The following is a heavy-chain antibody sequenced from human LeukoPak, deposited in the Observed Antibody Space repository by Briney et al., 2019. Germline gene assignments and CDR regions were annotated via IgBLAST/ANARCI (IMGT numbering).Heavy chain of an antibody. Sequence: PGGSLSLSCAASGFTFSSYAMSWVRQAPGKGLEWVSAISGSGGSTYYADSVKVRFTISRDNSKNTLYLQMNSLRAEDTAVYYCAKAVRRYCSGGSCYYYFDYWGQGTLVTVSS. J-gene: IGHJ4*02. CDR2: ISGSGGST. CDR1: GFTFSSYA. CDR3: AKAVRRYCSGGSCYYYFDY. D-gene: IGHD2-15*01. V-gene: IGHV3-23*01.